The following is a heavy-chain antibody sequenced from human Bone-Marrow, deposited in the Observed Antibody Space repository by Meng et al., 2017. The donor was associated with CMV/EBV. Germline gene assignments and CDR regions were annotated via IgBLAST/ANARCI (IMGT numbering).Heavy chain of an antibody. CDR2: IFYTGNT. CDR1: SDSIGDYH. Sequence: SETLFLTCNVSSDSIGDYHFSWIRQPPGKGLEWIGYIFYTGNTNYNPSLKSRVTISVDASKKQFSLNLNFVTAADTALYFCARDNMGSLDYWGQGALVTVSS. CDR3: ARDNMGSLDY. V-gene: IGHV4-59*01. J-gene: IGHJ4*02. D-gene: IGHD1-26*01.